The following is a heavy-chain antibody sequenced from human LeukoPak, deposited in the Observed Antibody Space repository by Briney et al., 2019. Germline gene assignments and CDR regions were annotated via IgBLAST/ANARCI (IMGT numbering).Heavy chain of an antibody. CDR1: GGSISTYY. V-gene: IGHV4-59*08. Sequence: SDTLSLTCTVSGGSISTYYWSWIRQPPGKGLEWIGYIYYSGSTNYNPSLKSRVTISVDTSKNQFSLKLSSVTAADTAVYYCARLGRYSSTYYYFDYWGQGTLVTVSS. D-gene: IGHD6-19*01. J-gene: IGHJ4*02. CDR2: IYYSGST. CDR3: ARLGRYSSTYYYFDY.